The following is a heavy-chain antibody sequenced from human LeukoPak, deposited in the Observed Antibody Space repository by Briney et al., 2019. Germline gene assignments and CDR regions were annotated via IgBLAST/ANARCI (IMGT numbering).Heavy chain of an antibody. CDR3: VAAGTNYYYYYMDV. CDR1: GGSISSYY. D-gene: IGHD6-13*01. Sequence: PSETLSLTCTVSGGSISSYYWSWIRQPPGKGLEWIGYIYYSGSTSYNPSLKSRVTISVHTSKNQFSLKLSSVTAADTAVYYCVAAGTNYYYYYMDVWGKGTTVTVSS. CDR2: IYYSGST. V-gene: IGHV4-59*01. J-gene: IGHJ6*03.